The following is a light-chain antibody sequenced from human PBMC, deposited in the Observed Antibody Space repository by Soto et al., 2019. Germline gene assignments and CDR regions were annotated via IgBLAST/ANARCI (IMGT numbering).Light chain of an antibody. CDR2: DAS. V-gene: IGKV3D-15*01. CDR3: QQYNSWTET. J-gene: IGKJ1*01. Sequence: EIVMTQSPGTLSVSPGERATLFCRASQSVSSSLAWYQQKPGQAPRLXIYDASTRETGIPARFSGSGSGTEFTLTISSLQSEDVAVDYCQQYNSWTETFGQGTKVDNK. CDR1: QSVSSS.